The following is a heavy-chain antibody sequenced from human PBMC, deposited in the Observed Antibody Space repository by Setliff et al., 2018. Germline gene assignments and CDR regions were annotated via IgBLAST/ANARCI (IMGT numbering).Heavy chain of an antibody. CDR3: ARDPHFDS. CDR2: ISSSNKYI. Sequence: KPGGSLRLSCAASGFTFSDYSMNWVRQAPGKGLEWVSTISSSNKYIYYAGSVKGRFIISRGNAKNSLHLQMDSLRAEDTAVYYCARDPHFDSWGQGTLVTVSS. J-gene: IGHJ4*02. CDR1: GFTFSDYS. V-gene: IGHV3-21*01.